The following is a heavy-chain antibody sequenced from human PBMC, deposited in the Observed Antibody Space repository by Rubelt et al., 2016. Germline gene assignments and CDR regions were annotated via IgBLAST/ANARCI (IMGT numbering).Heavy chain of an antibody. J-gene: IGHJ4*02. CDR3: ASSWYRFDY. V-gene: IGHV4-59*08. D-gene: IGHD6-13*01. CDR1: GYSISTYY. Sequence: QVQLQESGPGLVKPSETLSLTCTVSGYSISTYYWSWIRQPPGKGLEWIGYIYYSGSTNYNPSLTSRVTISVDTSKNQISLKLTYVTAADTAVYYCASSWYRFDYWGQGTRVTVSS. CDR2: IYYSGST.